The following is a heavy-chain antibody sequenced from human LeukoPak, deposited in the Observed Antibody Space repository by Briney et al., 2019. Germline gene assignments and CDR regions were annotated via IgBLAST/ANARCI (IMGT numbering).Heavy chain of an antibody. J-gene: IGHJ4*02. V-gene: IGHV4-59*12. CDR1: GGSISNYF. Sequence: SETLSLTCSVSGGSISNYFWTWIRQPPGKGLEWIGYIYSSGSTYYNPSLKSRVTISVDTSKNRFSLKLTSVTAADTAVYYCTRENAAFSPFGYWGQGTLVTV. CDR2: IYSSGST. CDR3: TRENAAFSPFGY. D-gene: IGHD6-25*01.